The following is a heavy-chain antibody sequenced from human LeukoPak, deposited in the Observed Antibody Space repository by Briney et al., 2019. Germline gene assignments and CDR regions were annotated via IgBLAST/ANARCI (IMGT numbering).Heavy chain of an antibody. V-gene: IGHV3-23*01. Sequence: GGSLRLSXAASGFTFSSYAMSWVRQAPGKGLEWVSAISGSGGSTYYADSVKGRFTISRDNSKNTLYLQMNSLRAEDTAVYYCAKDIGSDDSSGYYYSLFDYWGQGTLVTVSS. CDR3: AKDIGSDDSSGYYYSLFDY. CDR2: ISGSGGST. D-gene: IGHD3-22*01. CDR1: GFTFSSYA. J-gene: IGHJ4*02.